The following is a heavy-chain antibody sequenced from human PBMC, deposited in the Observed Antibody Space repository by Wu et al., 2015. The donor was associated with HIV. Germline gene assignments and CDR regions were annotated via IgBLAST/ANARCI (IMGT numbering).Heavy chain of an antibody. CDR3: AXSHKWLQLRYQGNFDS. D-gene: IGHD6-19*01. CDR1: GYTFTDYY. Sequence: QVQLVQSGAEVKKPGASVKVSCKTSGYTFTDYYIHWMRQVTGQGPEWMGWINPKNGGTNYAQNFQGRLTMTRDTSISSVYMELKKLTSEDTAMYFCAXSHKWLQLRYQGNFDSWGQGTLVTVSS. V-gene: IGHV1-2*02. J-gene: IGHJ4*02. CDR2: INPKNGGT.